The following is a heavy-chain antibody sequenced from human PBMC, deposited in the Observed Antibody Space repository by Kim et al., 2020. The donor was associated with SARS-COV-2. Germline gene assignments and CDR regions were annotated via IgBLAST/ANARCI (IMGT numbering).Heavy chain of an antibody. Sequence: GGSLRLSCAASGFTFDDYAMHWVRQAPGKGLEWVSGISWNSGTIGYADSVKGRFTISRDNAKNSLYLQMNSLRAEDTALYYCAKDFSGWLGGTWFDPWGQGTLVTVSS. CDR1: GFTFDDYA. D-gene: IGHD6-19*01. J-gene: IGHJ5*02. CDR2: ISWNSGTI. V-gene: IGHV3-9*01. CDR3: AKDFSGWLGGTWFDP.